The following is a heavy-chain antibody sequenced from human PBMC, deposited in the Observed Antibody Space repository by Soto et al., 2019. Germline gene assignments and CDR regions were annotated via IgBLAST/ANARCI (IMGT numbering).Heavy chain of an antibody. CDR1: GGSISSGDYY. CDR3: ARGPNPYDFWSGYYTIGKEVYGMDV. D-gene: IGHD3-3*01. CDR2: IYYSGST. J-gene: IGHJ6*02. Sequence: SETLSLTCTVSGGSISSGDYYWSWIRQPPGKGLEWIGYIYYSGSTYYNPSLKSRVTISVDTSKNQFSLKLSSVTAADTAVYYCARGPNPYDFWSGYYTIGKEVYGMDVWGQGTTVTVSS. V-gene: IGHV4-30-4*01.